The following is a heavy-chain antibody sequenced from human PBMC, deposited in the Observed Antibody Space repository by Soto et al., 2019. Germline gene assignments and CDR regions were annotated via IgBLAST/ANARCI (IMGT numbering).Heavy chain of an antibody. J-gene: IGHJ4*02. Sequence: QITLKESGPTLVKPTQTLTLTCTFSGFSLSTREVGVGWIRQPPGKALEWLALIYWDDVKRYSPSLKSRLTITKDTSKNQVVITMTNMDPVDTATYYCAHKGNYGRIDYWGQGTLVTVSS. CDR1: GFSLSTREVG. V-gene: IGHV2-5*02. D-gene: IGHD3-10*01. CDR2: IYWDDVK. CDR3: AHKGNYGRIDY.